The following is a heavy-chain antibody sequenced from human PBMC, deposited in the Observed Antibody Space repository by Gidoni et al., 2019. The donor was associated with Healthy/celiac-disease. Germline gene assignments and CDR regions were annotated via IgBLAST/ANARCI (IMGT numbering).Heavy chain of an antibody. V-gene: IGHV3-21*01. CDR2: ISSSSSYI. J-gene: IGHJ4*02. D-gene: IGHD3-3*01. Sequence: EVQLVESGGGLVKPGGSLRLSCAASGFTFSSYSMNWVRQAPGKGLEWVSSISSSSSYIYYADSVKGRFTISRDNAKNSLYLQMNSLRAEDTAVYYCARSAIYDFWSGYYPDYWGQGTLVTVSS. CDR1: GFTFSSYS. CDR3: ARSAIYDFWSGYYPDY.